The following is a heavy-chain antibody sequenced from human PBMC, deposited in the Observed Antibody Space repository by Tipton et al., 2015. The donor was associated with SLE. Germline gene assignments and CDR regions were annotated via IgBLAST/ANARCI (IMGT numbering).Heavy chain of an antibody. D-gene: IGHD4-23*01. Sequence: TLSLTCTVSGVSIRTYYWSWIRQSPGKGLEWTGYIYYSGNTNYNPPLKSRVIISDDTSRNHFSLKLRSVTAADTAVYYCASTVGGNSVMSTFDYWGQGTLVTVSS. CDR1: GVSIRTYY. CDR3: ASTVGGNSVMSTFDY. J-gene: IGHJ4*02. CDR2: IYYSGNT. V-gene: IGHV4-59*01.